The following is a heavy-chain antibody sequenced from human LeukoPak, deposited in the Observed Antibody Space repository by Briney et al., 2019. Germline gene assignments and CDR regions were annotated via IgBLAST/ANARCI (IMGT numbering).Heavy chain of an antibody. Sequence: PGGSLRLSCAASGFTFSSYSMNWVRQAPGKGLEWVSSISSSSSYIYYADSVKGRFTISRDNAKNSLYLQMNSLRAEDTAVYYCARDLLGIRGEIDYWGQGTLVTVSS. CDR2: ISSSSSYI. J-gene: IGHJ4*02. CDR1: GFTFSSYS. V-gene: IGHV3-21*01. D-gene: IGHD3-10*01. CDR3: ARDLLGIRGEIDY.